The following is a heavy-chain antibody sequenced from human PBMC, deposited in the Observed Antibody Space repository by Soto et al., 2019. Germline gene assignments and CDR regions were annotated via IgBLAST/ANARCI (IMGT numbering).Heavy chain of an antibody. Sequence: QVQLVQSGAEVKKPGASVKVSCKASGYTFTSYGISWVRQAPGQGLEWMGWISAYNGNTNYAQKLQGRVTMTTDTSTSTAYMELRRLRSDDTAVYYCARIFRGVITANWFDPWGQGTLVTVSS. CDR3: ARIFRGVITANWFDP. J-gene: IGHJ5*02. CDR1: GYTFTSYG. D-gene: IGHD3-10*01. CDR2: ISAYNGNT. V-gene: IGHV1-18*01.